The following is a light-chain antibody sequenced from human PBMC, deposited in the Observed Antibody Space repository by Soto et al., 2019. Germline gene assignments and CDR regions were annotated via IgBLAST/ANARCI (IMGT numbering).Light chain of an antibody. CDR3: QVWETSTSHVL. V-gene: IGLV3-21*02. CDR1: NIASKS. J-gene: IGLJ2*01. Sequence: SYELTQPPAVSLAPGQTARISCGGHNIASKSVHWYQQRPGQAPILVVYDDKYRPSGIADRFSGSNSGNTATLTITRVEAVDEADYYCQVWETSTSHVLFGGGTKLTVL. CDR2: DDK.